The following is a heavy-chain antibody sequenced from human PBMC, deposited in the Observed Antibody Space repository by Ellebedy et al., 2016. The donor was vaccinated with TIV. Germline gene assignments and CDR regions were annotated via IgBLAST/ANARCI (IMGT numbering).Heavy chain of an antibody. CDR2: ISGSSSTM. V-gene: IGHV3-48*02. CDR1: GFTFSSYS. J-gene: IGHJ4*02. CDR3: ARDPNYYGSGGIG. Sequence: GESLKISCAASGFTFSSYSMNWVRQAPGKGLEWVSYISGSSSTMYYADSVKGRFTISRDNAKNSLYLQMNSLGDDDTAVYYCARDPNYYGSGGIGWGQGTLVTVSS. D-gene: IGHD3-10*01.